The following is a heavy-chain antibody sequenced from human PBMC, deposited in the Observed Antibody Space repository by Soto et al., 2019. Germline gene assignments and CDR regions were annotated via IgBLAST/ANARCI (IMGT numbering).Heavy chain of an antibody. D-gene: IGHD2-2*01. V-gene: IGHV3-23*01. CDR1: GFTFSSYA. CDR2: ISGSGGST. CDR3: AKDSPGVEVVVPAAIYYYYGMDV. Sequence: EVQLLESGGGLVQPGGSLRLSCAASGFTFSSYAMSWVRQAPGKGLEWVSAISGSGGSTYYADSVKGRFTISRDNSKNTLYLQMNSLRAEDTAVYYCAKDSPGVEVVVPAAIYYYYGMDVWGQGTTVTVSS. J-gene: IGHJ6*02.